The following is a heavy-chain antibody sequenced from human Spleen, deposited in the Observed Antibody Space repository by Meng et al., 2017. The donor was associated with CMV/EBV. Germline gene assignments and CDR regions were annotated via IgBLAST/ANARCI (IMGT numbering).Heavy chain of an antibody. V-gene: IGHV1-18*01. CDR3: ARVIPAAGPSYYFDY. Sequence: SGSTFTTYAINCVRQAPGHGLEWMGWINTDNSKRNYAQKFQGRVTMTTDTSTSTAYMELRSLGSDDTAVYFCARVIPAAGPSYYFDYWGRGTLVTVSS. CDR1: GSTFTTYA. D-gene: IGHD6-13*01. J-gene: IGHJ4*02. CDR2: INTDNSKR.